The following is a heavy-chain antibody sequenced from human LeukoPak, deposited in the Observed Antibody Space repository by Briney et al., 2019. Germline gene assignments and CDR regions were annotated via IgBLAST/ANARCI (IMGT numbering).Heavy chain of an antibody. Sequence: AETLSLTCTVSGDSIASHYWAWIRQSPGKGLEWIGYFFYTGTTTYNPSLRSRVTISADTSKKQFSLTLSSVTAADTAIYYCATTRAGATYPTFGYWGQGALVTVSS. CDR3: ATTRAGATYPTFGY. J-gene: IGHJ4*02. CDR2: FFYTGTT. CDR1: GDSIASHY. D-gene: IGHD1-26*01. V-gene: IGHV4-59*11.